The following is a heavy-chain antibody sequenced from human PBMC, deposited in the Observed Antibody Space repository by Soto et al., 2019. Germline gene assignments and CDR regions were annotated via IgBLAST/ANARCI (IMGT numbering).Heavy chain of an antibody. CDR2: IYYSGST. V-gene: IGHV4-34*09. CDR3: ARGYGDYDNWFDP. CDR1: GGSFSGYY. D-gene: IGHD4-17*01. Sequence: SETLSLTCAVYGGSFSGYYWSWIRQPPGKGLEWIGYIYYSGSTYYNPSLKSRVTISVDTSKNQFSLKLSSVTAADTAVYYCARGYGDYDNWFDPWGQGTLVTVSS. J-gene: IGHJ5*02.